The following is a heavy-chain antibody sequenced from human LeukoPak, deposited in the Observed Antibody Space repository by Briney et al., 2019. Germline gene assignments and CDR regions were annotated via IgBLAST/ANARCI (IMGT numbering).Heavy chain of an antibody. Sequence: GESLKISCKGSGYSFTTYWIGWVRQMPGKGLEWMGIIYPGDSETRYSPSFQGQVTISADKSISTAYLQWSSLKASDTAMYYCARRLGYCSSTSCSNYYYYGMDVWGQGTTVTVSS. J-gene: IGHJ6*02. V-gene: IGHV5-51*01. CDR1: GYSFTTYW. D-gene: IGHD2-2*01. CDR2: IYPGDSET. CDR3: ARRLGYCSSTSCSNYYYYGMDV.